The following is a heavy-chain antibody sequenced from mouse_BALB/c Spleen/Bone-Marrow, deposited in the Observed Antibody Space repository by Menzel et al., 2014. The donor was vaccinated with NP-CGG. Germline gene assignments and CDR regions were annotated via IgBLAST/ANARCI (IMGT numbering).Heavy chain of an antibody. Sequence: EVQLQQSGAELVKPGASVKLSCTGSGFNIKDTFMHWVKQRPEQGLEWIGRIDPANGNTRYDPKFQGKATITADTSSNTPYLRLTSLTSEDTAVYYCARGEDYWGQSTTLSVSS. CDR1: GFNIKDTF. CDR2: IDPANGNT. CDR3: ARGEDY. J-gene: IGHJ2*01. V-gene: IGHV14-3*02.